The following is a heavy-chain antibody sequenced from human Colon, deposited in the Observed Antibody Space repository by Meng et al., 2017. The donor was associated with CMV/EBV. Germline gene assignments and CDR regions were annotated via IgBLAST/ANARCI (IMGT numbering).Heavy chain of an antibody. CDR3: ARGPPRGYSGNDGVDWFDA. J-gene: IGHJ5*02. Sequence: ASVKVSCKASGYTFSAYYVLWIRQAPGQGLEWLGWINPNSGGTNYAKKFQGRVTMTRDTSITTAYMGLSRLRSGDTAVCYCARGPPRGYSGNDGVDWFDAWGQGTLVTVSS. CDR1: GYTFSAYY. CDR2: INPNSGGT. D-gene: IGHD1-1*01. V-gene: IGHV1-2*02.